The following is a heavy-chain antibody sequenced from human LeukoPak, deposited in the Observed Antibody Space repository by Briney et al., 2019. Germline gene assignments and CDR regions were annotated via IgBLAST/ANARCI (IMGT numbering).Heavy chain of an antibody. Sequence: PGGSLRLSCAASGFSFSSYWMSWVRQPPGKGLEWVASIKNDGSEKYYVDSVKGRFTISRDNAKNSLYLHLNSLRAEDTAMYYCARGGLFTHDHWGQGTLVTVSS. CDR2: IKNDGSEK. V-gene: IGHV3-7*03. D-gene: IGHD2-15*01. CDR3: ARGGLFTHDH. CDR1: GFSFSSYW. J-gene: IGHJ4*02.